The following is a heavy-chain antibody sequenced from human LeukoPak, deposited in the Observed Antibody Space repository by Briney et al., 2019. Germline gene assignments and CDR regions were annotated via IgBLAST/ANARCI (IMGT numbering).Heavy chain of an antibody. V-gene: IGHV3-21*01. D-gene: IGHD1-14*01. CDR3: ARGTLNIPGEHGAFDY. CDR1: GFTFINYN. J-gene: IGHJ4*02. Sequence: GGSLRLSCAASGFTFINYNMNWVRQAPGKGLEWVSSVSSSSAYIYYADSVKGRFTISRDNAKNSLYLQMNSLRAEDTAVYYCARGTLNIPGEHGAFDYWGQGTLVTVSS. CDR2: VSSSSAYI.